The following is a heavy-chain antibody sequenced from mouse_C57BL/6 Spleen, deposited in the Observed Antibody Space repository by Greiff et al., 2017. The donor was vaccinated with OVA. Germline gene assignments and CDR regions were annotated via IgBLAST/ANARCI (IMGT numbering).Heavy chain of an antibody. CDR2: IYPGDGDT. CDR3: AREMRGAMDY. V-gene: IGHV1-82*01. CDR1: GYAFSSSW. J-gene: IGHJ4*01. Sequence: QVQLQQSGPELVKPGASVKISCKASGYAFSSSWMNWVKQRPGKGLEWIGRIYPGDGDTNYNGKFKGKATLTADKSSSTAYMQLSSLTSEDSAVYFGAREMRGAMDYWGQGTSVTVSS.